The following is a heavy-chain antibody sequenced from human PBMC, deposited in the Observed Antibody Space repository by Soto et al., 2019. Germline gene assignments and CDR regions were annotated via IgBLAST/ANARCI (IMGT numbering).Heavy chain of an antibody. D-gene: IGHD3-22*01. V-gene: IGHV3-30-3*01. CDR2: ISYDGSNK. CDR1: GFTFSNYA. J-gene: IGHJ4*02. CDR3: AREFDYYDSRAPSFDY. Sequence: QVQLVESGGGVVQPGRSLRLSCAASGFTFSNYAMHWVRQAPGKGLEWVAVISYDGSNKYYADSVKGRFTISRDNSKNALYLQMNSLRGEDTAVYYCAREFDYYDSRAPSFDYWGQGTLVTVSS.